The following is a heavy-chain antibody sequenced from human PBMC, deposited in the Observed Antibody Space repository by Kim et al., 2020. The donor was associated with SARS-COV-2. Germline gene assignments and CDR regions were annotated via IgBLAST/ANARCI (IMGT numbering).Heavy chain of an antibody. CDR1: GFTFSDYY. CDR3: ARESLWFGELPITDKDYYYYYMDV. J-gene: IGHJ6*03. V-gene: IGHV3-11*01. D-gene: IGHD3-10*01. CDR2: ISSSGSTI. Sequence: GGSLRLSCAASGFTFSDYYMSWIRQAPGKGLEWVSYISSSGSTIYYADSVKGRFTISRDNAKNSLYLQMNSLRAEDTAVYYCARESLWFGELPITDKDYYYYYMDVWGKGTTVTVSS.